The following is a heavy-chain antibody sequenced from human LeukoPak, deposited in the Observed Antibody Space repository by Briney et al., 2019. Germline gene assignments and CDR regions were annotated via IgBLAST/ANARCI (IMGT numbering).Heavy chain of an antibody. D-gene: IGHD3-16*01. Sequence: GGSLRLSCAASEFTFSSHAMSWVRQAPGKGLEWVANMNQDGSEKDYVDSVKGRFTISRDNARNSLYLQMGSLRAEDTAVYYCATYTHWVAGDVWGQGTTVTVSS. CDR1: EFTFSSHA. CDR3: ATYTHWVAGDV. J-gene: IGHJ6*02. V-gene: IGHV3-7*01. CDR2: MNQDGSEK.